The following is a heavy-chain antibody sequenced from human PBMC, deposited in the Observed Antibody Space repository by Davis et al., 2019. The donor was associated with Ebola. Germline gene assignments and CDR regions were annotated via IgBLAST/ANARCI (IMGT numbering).Heavy chain of an antibody. D-gene: IGHD6-13*01. CDR1: GYTFTSYD. J-gene: IGHJ5*02. V-gene: IGHV1-8*01. Sequence: AASVKVSCKASGYTFTSYDINWVRQATGQGFEWMGWMNPNSGNTGYAQKFQGRVTMTRDTSTSTAYMELSGLRSEDTAVYYCARASWATVGTRWFDPWGQGTLVIVSS. CDR3: ARASWATVGTRWFDP. CDR2: MNPNSGNT.